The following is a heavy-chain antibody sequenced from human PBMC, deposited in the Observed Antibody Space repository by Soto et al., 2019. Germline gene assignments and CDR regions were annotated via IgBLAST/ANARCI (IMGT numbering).Heavy chain of an antibody. Sequence: QVQLQQWGAGLLKPSETLSLTCAVYGGSFSGYYWSWIRQPPGKGLEWIGEINHSGSTNYNPSLKSRVTISVDTSKHQFSLKLSSVTAADTAVYYCARGRNSSGWYRWFDPWGQGTLVTVSS. D-gene: IGHD6-19*01. CDR1: GGSFSGYY. CDR2: INHSGST. CDR3: ARGRNSSGWYRWFDP. V-gene: IGHV4-34*01. J-gene: IGHJ5*02.